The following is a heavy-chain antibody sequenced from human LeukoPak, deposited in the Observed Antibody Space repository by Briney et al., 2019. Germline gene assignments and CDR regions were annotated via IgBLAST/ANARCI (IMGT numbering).Heavy chain of an antibody. Sequence: GGSLRLSCAASGFTFSNVWMSWVRQAPGKGLEWVGRIKSKTAGGTTEYVAPVKGRFTISRDDSKNTVYLQMNSLKIEDTAVYYCTAPLRSGSGTQPFDYWGQGTLVTVSS. V-gene: IGHV3-15*01. CDR1: GFTFSNVW. CDR3: TAPLRSGSGTQPFDY. D-gene: IGHD6-25*01. CDR2: IKSKTAGGTT. J-gene: IGHJ4*02.